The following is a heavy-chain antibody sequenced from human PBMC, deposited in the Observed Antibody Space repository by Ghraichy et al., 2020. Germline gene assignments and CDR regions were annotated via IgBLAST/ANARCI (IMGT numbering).Heavy chain of an antibody. V-gene: IGHV3-23*01. CDR3: AKSRGSSGWWSWFDP. CDR1: GFTFSSYA. Sequence: GESLNISCAASGFTFSSYAMSWVRQAPGKGLEWVSAISGSGGSTYYADSVKGRFTISRDNSKNTLYLQMNSLRAEDTAVYYCAKSRGSSGWWSWFDPWGQGTLVTVSS. D-gene: IGHD6-19*01. J-gene: IGHJ5*02. CDR2: ISGSGGST.